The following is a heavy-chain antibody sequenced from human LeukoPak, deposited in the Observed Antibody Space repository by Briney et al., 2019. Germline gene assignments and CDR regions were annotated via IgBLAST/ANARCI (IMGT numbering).Heavy chain of an antibody. D-gene: IGHD6-19*01. CDR2: IWYDGSNK. V-gene: IGHV3-33*01. Sequence: KSGGSLRLSCAASGFTVSSHGMHWVRQAPGKGLEWVAVIWYDGSNKYYADTVKGRFTISRDNSKNTLYLQMNSLRVEDTAVYYCAGSIAVAGTIDYWGQGTLVTVSS. CDR1: GFTVSSHG. J-gene: IGHJ4*02. CDR3: AGSIAVAGTIDY.